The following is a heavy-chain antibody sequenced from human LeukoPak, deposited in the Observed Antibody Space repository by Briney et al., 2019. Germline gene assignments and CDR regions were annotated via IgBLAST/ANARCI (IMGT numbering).Heavy chain of an antibody. CDR3: ATEDCGGDCLLY. V-gene: IGHV1-24*01. Sequence: GASVKVSCKVSGYXLTELSMHWVRQAPGKGLEWMGGFDPEDGETIYAQKFQGRVTMTEDTSTDTAYMELSSLRSEDTAVYYCATEDCGGDCLLYWGQGTLVTVSS. D-gene: IGHD2-21*02. CDR2: FDPEDGET. J-gene: IGHJ4*02. CDR1: GYXLTELS.